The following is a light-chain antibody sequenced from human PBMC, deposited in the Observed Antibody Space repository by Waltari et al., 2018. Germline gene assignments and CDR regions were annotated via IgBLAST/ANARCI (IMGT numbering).Light chain of an antibody. CDR2: SND. V-gene: IGLV1-44*01. J-gene: IGLJ3*02. CDR3: ATWDDSLGGPV. Sequence: QSVLTQPPSASGTPGQRVTISCSGGPSHLGRNHVPWYQHRPRTAPKLLIHSNDERPSGVPDRFSGSKSGTSASLAISGLQSEDEVDYFCATWDDSLGGPVFGGGTKLTVL. CDR1: PSHLGRNH.